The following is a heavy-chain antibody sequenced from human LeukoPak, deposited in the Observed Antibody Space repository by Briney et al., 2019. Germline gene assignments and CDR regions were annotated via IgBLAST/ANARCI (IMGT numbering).Heavy chain of an antibody. J-gene: IGHJ5*02. Sequence: GASVKVSCKASGYTFTGYYMHWVRQAPGQGLEWMGWINPNSGGTNYAQKFQGRVTMTRDTSISTAYMEPSRLRSDDTAVYYCARATKGVVLIDKNWFDPWGQGTLVTVSS. CDR2: INPNSGGT. CDR3: ARATKGVVLIDKNWFDP. D-gene: IGHD3-3*01. CDR1: GYTFTGYY. V-gene: IGHV1-2*02.